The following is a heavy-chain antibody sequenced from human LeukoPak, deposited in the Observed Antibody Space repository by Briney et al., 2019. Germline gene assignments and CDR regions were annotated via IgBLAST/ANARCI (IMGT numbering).Heavy chain of an antibody. Sequence: VASVKVSCKASGYTLTRYGISWVRQAPGQGLEWMGWISANNGDTNSAQKFQGRVTMTTDTSTSTAYMELRSLRSDDTAVYYCARDFFHGHCAGLSCFLLDYWGQGSLVTVSS. CDR3: ARDFFHGHCAGLSCFLLDY. CDR1: GYTLTRYG. D-gene: IGHD2-15*01. CDR2: ISANNGDT. J-gene: IGHJ4*02. V-gene: IGHV1-18*01.